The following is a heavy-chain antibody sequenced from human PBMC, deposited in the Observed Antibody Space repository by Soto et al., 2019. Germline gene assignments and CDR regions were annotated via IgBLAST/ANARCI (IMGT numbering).Heavy chain of an antibody. CDR2: ISDSGSLT. J-gene: IGHJ4*02. CDR1: GFIFSEYY. D-gene: IGHD1-26*01. Sequence: QVQLVESGGGLVKPGGSLRLSCVVSGFIFSEYYMTWIRQAPGKGLEWVSYISDSGSLTHYGDSVKGRFTISRDNAKASLYLQMDSLRAEDTAIYYCARALVLGVGALSQWGQGTLVTVSS. CDR3: ARALVLGVGALSQ. V-gene: IGHV3-11*01.